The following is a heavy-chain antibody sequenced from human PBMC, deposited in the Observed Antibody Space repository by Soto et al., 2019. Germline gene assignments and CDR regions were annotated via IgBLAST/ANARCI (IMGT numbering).Heavy chain of an antibody. CDR3: AAGGGLPRYY. V-gene: IGHV4-4*02. CDR1: GGSISSSNW. CDR2: TYHVGIP. D-gene: IGHD5-12*01. J-gene: IGHJ4*02. Sequence: SETLSLTCTVSGGSISSSNWWSWVRQAPGKGLEWIGETYHVGIPSYNPSLKSRVTISVDRSKNQFSLKLSSVTAADTAVYYCAAGGGLPRYYWGQGTLVTVSS.